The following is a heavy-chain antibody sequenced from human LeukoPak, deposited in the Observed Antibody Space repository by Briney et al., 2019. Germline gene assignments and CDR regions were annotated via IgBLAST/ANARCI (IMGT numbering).Heavy chain of an antibody. CDR2: IYYSGST. CDR3: ARLGYCSSTSCAYYYYYYGMDV. V-gene: IGHV4-39*01. Sequence: PSETLSLTRTVSGGSISSSSYYWGWIRQPPGKGLEWIGSIYYSGSTYYNPSLKSRVTISVDTSKNQFSLKLSSVTAADTAVYYCARLGYCSSTSCAYYYYYYGMDVWGQGTTVTVSS. D-gene: IGHD2-2*01. J-gene: IGHJ6*02. CDR1: GGSISSSSYY.